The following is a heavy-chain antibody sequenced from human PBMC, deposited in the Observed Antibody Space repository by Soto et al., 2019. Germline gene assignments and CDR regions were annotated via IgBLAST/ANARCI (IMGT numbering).Heavy chain of an antibody. D-gene: IGHD3-3*01. CDR2: INGDGGST. J-gene: IGHJ4*02. CDR3: ARGLFTWSNRATWYVY. CDR1: GFTFSNYF. Sequence: EVQLVESGGGLVQPGGSLRLSCAASGFTFSNYFMHGVRQATGRGLEYVSTINGDGGSTYYADSLKGRFTIYRDNSKNTVYLQMGSLRPEDMDVYYCARGLFTWSNRATWYVYWGQVTMVTFAS. V-gene: IGHV3-64*07.